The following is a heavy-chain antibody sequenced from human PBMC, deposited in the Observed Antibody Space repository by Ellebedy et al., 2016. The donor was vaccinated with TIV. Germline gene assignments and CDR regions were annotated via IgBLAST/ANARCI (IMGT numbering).Heavy chain of an antibody. CDR1: GYTFTGYY. Sequence: ASVKVSCXASGYTFTGYYMHWVRQAPGQGLEWMGWINPNSGGTNYAQKFQGRVTMTRDTSISTAYMELSRLRSDDTAVYYCARSGPVATPSHAFDIWGQGTMVTVSS. D-gene: IGHD5-12*01. CDR3: ARSGPVATPSHAFDI. J-gene: IGHJ3*02. V-gene: IGHV1-2*02. CDR2: INPNSGGT.